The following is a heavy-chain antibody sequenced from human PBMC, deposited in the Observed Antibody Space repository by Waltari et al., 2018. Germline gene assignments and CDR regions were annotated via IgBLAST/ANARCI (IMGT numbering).Heavy chain of an antibody. Sequence: QVQLVQSGAEVKKPGSSVKVPCKSSGGPFRSTSIRWVPRAPGQGLEWMGGIIPIFGTANYAQKFQGRVTITADESTSTAYMELSSLRSEDTAVYYCARDPMVRGAPFSWFDPWGQGTLVTVSS. CDR3: ARDPMVRGAPFSWFDP. CDR1: GGPFRSTS. V-gene: IGHV1-69*01. J-gene: IGHJ5*02. D-gene: IGHD3-10*01. CDR2: IIPIFGTA.